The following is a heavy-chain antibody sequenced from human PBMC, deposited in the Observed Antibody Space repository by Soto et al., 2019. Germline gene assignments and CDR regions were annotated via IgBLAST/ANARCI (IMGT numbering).Heavy chain of an antibody. CDR1: GYTFTSYG. Sequence: QVQLVQSGTEVKKPAASVKVSCKASGYTFTSYGISWVRQAPGQGRGWMGWSRAYNGNTNYEQKLQGRVTMTTDTSTSTAYMELRSLRSDDTAVYYCARDAPPEDYWGQGTLVTVSS. CDR3: ARDAPPEDY. J-gene: IGHJ4*02. CDR2: SRAYNGNT. V-gene: IGHV1-18*01.